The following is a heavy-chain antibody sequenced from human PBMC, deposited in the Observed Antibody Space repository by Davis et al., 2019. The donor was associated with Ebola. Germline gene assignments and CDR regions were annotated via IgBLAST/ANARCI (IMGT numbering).Heavy chain of an antibody. J-gene: IGHJ6*02. CDR2: INGDGSRT. CDR1: GFTFSTYA. CDR3: ARDRPLDFFFGDYYGMDV. V-gene: IGHV3-74*01. Sequence: GESLKISCSASGFTFSTYAIHWVRQVPGKGLVWVSRINGDGSRTTYADSVKGRFTISRDNAKNSLYLQMNSLRAEDTAVYYCARDRPLDFFFGDYYGMDVWGQGTTVTASS. D-gene: IGHD3-16*01.